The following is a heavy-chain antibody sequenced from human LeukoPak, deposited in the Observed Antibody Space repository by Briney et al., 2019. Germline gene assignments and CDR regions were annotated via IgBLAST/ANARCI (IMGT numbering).Heavy chain of an antibody. CDR3: AKGGYCSSTSCYWGFDY. Sequence: GGSLRLSCAASGFTFSAYWMHWVRQVPGKGLVWVSRINNDGTATFFADSVKGRFTISRDNAKNTLYLQMDSLRAEDTALYYCAKGGYCSSTSCYWGFDYWGQGTLVTVSS. V-gene: IGHV3-74*01. CDR2: INNDGTAT. CDR1: GFTFSAYW. J-gene: IGHJ4*02. D-gene: IGHD2-2*01.